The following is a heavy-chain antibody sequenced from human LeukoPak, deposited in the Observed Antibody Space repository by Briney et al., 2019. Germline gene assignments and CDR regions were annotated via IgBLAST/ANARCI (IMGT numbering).Heavy chain of an antibody. D-gene: IGHD1-26*01. V-gene: IGHV1-3*01. CDR2: IYAGTGNT. CDR3: GRDYQWAIDY. Sequence: GASVKVSCKASGLTFTRYTMHWVRQAPGQRPEWMGWIYAGTGNTKYSRKFQDRVTITRDTSASTVYMELSSLRSEDTTVYYCGRDYQWAIDYWGQGTLVTVSS. J-gene: IGHJ4*02. CDR1: GLTFTRYT.